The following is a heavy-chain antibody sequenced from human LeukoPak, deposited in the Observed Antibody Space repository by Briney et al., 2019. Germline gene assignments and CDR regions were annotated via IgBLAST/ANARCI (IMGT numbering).Heavy chain of an antibody. CDR2: IWYDGSNK. V-gene: IGHV3-33*06. CDR3: AKDDGGSSYFDY. CDR1: GFTFRSYG. D-gene: IGHD1-26*01. J-gene: IGHJ4*02. Sequence: GGSPRLSCAAAGFTFRSYGMHWVRQAPGKGLEWVAVIWYDGSNKYYADSVKGRFTISRDNSKNTLYLQMNSLRAEDTAVYYCAKDDGGSSYFDYWGQGTLVTVSS.